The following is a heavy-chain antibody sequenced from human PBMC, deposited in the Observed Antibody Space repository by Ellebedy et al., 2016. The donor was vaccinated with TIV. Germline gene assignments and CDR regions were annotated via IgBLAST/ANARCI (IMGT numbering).Heavy chain of an antibody. J-gene: IGHJ5*02. CDR1: GGSFSGYY. V-gene: IGHV4-34*01. CDR2: INHSGST. Sequence: MPSETLSLTCAVYGGSFSGYYWSWIRQPPGKGLEWIGEINHSGSTNYNPSLKSRVTISVDTSKNQFYLKLSSVTAADTAVYYCARGGVRWFDPWGQGTLVTVSS. D-gene: IGHD4/OR15-4a*01. CDR3: ARGGVRWFDP.